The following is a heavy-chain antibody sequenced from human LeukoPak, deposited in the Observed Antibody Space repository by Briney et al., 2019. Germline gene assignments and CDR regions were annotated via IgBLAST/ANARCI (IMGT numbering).Heavy chain of an antibody. CDR2: INHSGST. Sequence: GSLRLSCAASGFTFSSYAMSWVRQPPGKGLEWIGEINHSGSTNYNPSLKSRVTISVDTSKNQFSLKLSSVTAADTAVYYCARGFYDILTGYYYYYYGMDVWGQGTTVTVSS. V-gene: IGHV4-34*01. CDR3: ARGFYDILTGYYYYYYGMDV. J-gene: IGHJ6*02. CDR1: GFTFSSYA. D-gene: IGHD3-9*01.